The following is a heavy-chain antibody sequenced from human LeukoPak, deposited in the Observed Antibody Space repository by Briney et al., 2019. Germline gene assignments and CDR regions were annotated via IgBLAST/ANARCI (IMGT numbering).Heavy chain of an antibody. D-gene: IGHD6-13*01. CDR2: MNPNSGNT. CDR1: GYTFTSYD. Sequence: ASVKVSCKASGYTFTSYDINWVRQATGQGLEWMGWMNPNSGNTGCAQKFQGRVTMTRNTSISTAYMELSSLRSEDTAVYYCARFISDSSSWSFDYWGQGTLVTVSS. CDR3: ARFISDSSSWSFDY. J-gene: IGHJ4*02. V-gene: IGHV1-8*01.